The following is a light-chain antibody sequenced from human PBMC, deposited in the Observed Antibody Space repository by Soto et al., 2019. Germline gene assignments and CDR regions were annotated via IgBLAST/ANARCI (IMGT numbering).Light chain of an antibody. CDR2: ATS. CDR3: QQYNHWPRMLS. CDR1: HSLSSN. V-gene: IGKV3-15*01. Sequence: IVLTLSPATLYVSPGERANLFCVASHSLSSNVAWYQQRPGQAPRLLIYATSSRASDVPARFSGGGSGTEFTLTIASPQSEDFAIYYCQQYNHWPRMLSFGGGTKVDIK. J-gene: IGKJ4*01.